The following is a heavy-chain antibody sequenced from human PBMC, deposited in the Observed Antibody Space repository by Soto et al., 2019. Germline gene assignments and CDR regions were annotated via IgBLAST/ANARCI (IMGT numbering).Heavy chain of an antibody. D-gene: IGHD1-26*01. CDR2: IWYDGTTK. CDR3: ARDVDTNSHLNWFDP. J-gene: IGHJ5*02. V-gene: IGHV3-33*01. Sequence: QVQLVESGGGVVQPGRSLRLSCEVSGFSLSGYGMHWVRQTPGKGLEWVAGIWYDGTTKNYADSVKGRFTIFRDSSKNTVYLQMDSLKVEDTAVYYCARDVDTNSHLNWFDPWGQGVMVTVSS. CDR1: GFSLSGYG.